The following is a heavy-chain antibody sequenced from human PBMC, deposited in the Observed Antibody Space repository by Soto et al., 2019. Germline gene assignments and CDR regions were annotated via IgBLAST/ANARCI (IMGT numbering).Heavy chain of an antibody. CDR1: GGSFSGYY. CDR3: ARAGYCSSTSCYEYYYYYYMDV. D-gene: IGHD2-2*01. Sequence: QVQLQQWGAGLLKPSETLSLTCAVYGGSFSGYYWSWIRQPPGKGLEWIGEINHSGSTNYNPSLKSRVTISVDTSKNQFSLKLSSVTAADTAVYYCARAGYCSSTSCYEYYYYYYMDVWGKGTTVTVSS. V-gene: IGHV4-34*01. J-gene: IGHJ6*03. CDR2: INHSGST.